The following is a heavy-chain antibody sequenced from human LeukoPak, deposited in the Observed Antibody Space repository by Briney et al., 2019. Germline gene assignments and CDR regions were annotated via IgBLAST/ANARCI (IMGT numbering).Heavy chain of an antibody. J-gene: IGHJ4*02. V-gene: IGHV3-30*04. CDR1: GFTFSSYA. D-gene: IGHD3-22*01. Sequence: GGSLRLSCAASGFTFSSYAMHWVRQAPGKGLEWVAVISYDGRNKQYADSAKGRFTISRDNSKNTLYLQTNSLRAEDTAVYYCARGQFRLHSYDGSTFDYWGQGTLVSVFS. CDR3: ARGQFRLHSYDGSTFDY. CDR2: ISYDGRNK.